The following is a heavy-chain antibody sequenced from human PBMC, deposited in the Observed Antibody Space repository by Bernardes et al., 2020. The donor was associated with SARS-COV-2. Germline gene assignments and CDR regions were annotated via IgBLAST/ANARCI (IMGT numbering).Heavy chain of an antibody. CDR3: ARSPAPPDY. J-gene: IGHJ4*02. Sequence: GGSLRLSCAASGFTFSNYNMHWVRQAPGKGLEWVSSINTRSNYIYYSDSVKGRFTISRDNANNSLYLQMNSLRADDTALYYCARSPAPPDYWGQGTLVTVSS. D-gene: IGHD6-6*01. CDR1: GFTFSNYN. V-gene: IGHV3-21*01. CDR2: INTRSNYI.